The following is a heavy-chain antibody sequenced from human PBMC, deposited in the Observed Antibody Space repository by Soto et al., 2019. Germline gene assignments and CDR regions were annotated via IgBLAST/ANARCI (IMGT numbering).Heavy chain of an antibody. J-gene: IGHJ5*02. D-gene: IGHD1-1*01. CDR1: GGSISSGDYY. Sequence: SLTCSVSGGSISSGDYYWSWIRQPPGKGLEWIGYIYYSGSTYYNPSLKSRVAISVDTSKNQFSLKLSSVTAADTAMYYCARTADDSYWFDPWGQGTQVTVSS. CDR3: ARTADDSYWFDP. V-gene: IGHV4-30-4*01. CDR2: IYYSGST.